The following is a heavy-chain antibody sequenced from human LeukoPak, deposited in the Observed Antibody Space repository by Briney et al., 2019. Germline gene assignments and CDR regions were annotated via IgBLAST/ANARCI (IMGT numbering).Heavy chain of an antibody. V-gene: IGHV3-33*08. Sequence: GGSLRLSCAASAFTFSSYAMSWVRQAPGKGLEWVAVIWYDGSNKYYADSVKGRFTISRDNSKNTLYLQMNSLRAEDTAVYYCARDRTIFGVVTNYYFDYWGQGTLVTVSS. CDR1: AFTFSSYA. CDR3: ARDRTIFGVVTNYYFDY. CDR2: IWYDGSNK. J-gene: IGHJ4*02. D-gene: IGHD3-3*01.